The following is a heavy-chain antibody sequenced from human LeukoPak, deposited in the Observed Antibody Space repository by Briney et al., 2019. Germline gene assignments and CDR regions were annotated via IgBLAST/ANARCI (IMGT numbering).Heavy chain of an antibody. CDR2: INRSGST. D-gene: IGHD5-12*01. Sequence: SETLSLTCAVYGGSFSGYYWSWIRQPPGKGLEWIGEINRSGSTNYNPSLKSRVTISVDTSKNQFSLKLSSVTAADTAVYYCARANKWLRHFDYWGQGTLVTVSS. CDR3: ARANKWLRHFDY. J-gene: IGHJ4*02. V-gene: IGHV4-34*01. CDR1: GGSFSGYY.